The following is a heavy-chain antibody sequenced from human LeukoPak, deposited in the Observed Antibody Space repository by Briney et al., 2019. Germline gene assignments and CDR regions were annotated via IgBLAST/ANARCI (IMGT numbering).Heavy chain of an antibody. V-gene: IGHV4-38-2*02. CDR1: GYSISSGYY. CDR3: ARTLWYCSSTSCYPIDAAYYFDN. Sequence: PSETLSLICTVSGYSISSGYYWGWIRQPPGKGLEWVGSIYYSGSTYYSPSLKSRVTISVDTSNNQFSLKLSSVTAADTAVYYCARTLWYCSSTSCYPIDAAYYFDNWGQGTLVTVSS. D-gene: IGHD2-2*01. J-gene: IGHJ4*02. CDR2: IYYSGST.